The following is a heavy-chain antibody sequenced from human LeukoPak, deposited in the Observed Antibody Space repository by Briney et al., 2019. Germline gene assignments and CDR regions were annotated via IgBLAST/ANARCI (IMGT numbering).Heavy chain of an antibody. V-gene: IGHV3-11*06. D-gene: IGHD1-1*01. CDR2: ISGSGDDT. Sequence: GGSLRLSCAASGFTFTDSYMTWVRQVPGKGLEWLSYISGSGDDTNYADSVRGRFTISRDNAKNSLYLQMNSLRVEDTAVYYCARDPRTVRIWGQGTLVTVSS. CDR1: GFTFTDSY. CDR3: ARDPRTVRI. J-gene: IGHJ4*02.